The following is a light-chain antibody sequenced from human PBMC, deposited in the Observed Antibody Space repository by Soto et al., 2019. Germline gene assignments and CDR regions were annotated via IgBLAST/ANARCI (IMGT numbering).Light chain of an antibody. V-gene: IGLV2-14*01. CDR2: EVS. J-gene: IGLJ1*01. CDR3: SSHKTDDLFV. Sequence: QSVLAQPASVSGPPGQSITISCTGTSSDVGAFNYVSWYQQHPGKAPKLIIYEVSSRPSGVSYRFSGSKSDNTASLTISGLQPEDEADYYCSSHKTDDLFVFGSGTKVTVL. CDR1: SSDVGAFNY.